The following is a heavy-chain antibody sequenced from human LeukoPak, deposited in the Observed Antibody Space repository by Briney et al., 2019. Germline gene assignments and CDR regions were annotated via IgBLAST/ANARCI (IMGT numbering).Heavy chain of an antibody. V-gene: IGHV4-34*01. CDR1: GGSFSGYY. CDR3: ARGRVTMIVVVIPHYYMDV. D-gene: IGHD3-22*01. CDR2: INHSGNT. Sequence: SETLSLTCAVYGGSFSGYYWSWIRQPPGKGLEWIGEINHSGNTNYNPSLKSRVTISVDTSKNQFSLKLSSVTAADTAVYYCARGRVTMIVVVIPHYYMDVWGKGTTVTVSS. J-gene: IGHJ6*03.